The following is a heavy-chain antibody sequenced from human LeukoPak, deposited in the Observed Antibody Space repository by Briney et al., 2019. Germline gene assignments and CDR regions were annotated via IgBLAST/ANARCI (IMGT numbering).Heavy chain of an antibody. V-gene: IGHV3-15*01. J-gene: IGHJ4*02. D-gene: IGHD3-3*01. Sequence: GRSLRPACAASAFTFSNAWTSWVRQAPGKGRGWVGRIKSKTDARTTDYAAPVKGRFTISRDDSKNTLYLQMNSLKTEDTAVYYCTASLQYYDFWSGYYTGLADYWGQGTLVTGSS. CDR2: IKSKTDARTT. CDR1: AFTFSNAW. CDR3: TASLQYYDFWSGYYTGLADY.